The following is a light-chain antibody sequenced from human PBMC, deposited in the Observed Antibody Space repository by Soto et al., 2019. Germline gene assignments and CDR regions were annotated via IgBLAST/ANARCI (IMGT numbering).Light chain of an antibody. J-gene: IGKJ5*01. Sequence: EIVMTQSPATLSVSPGEGATLSCRASQSVGRKLVWYQQKAGQAPRPLSFDASTRATGMPARFSGSGSGTEFTLTISRLEPEDFAVYYCQQYDKWFSITFGQVRR. CDR2: DAS. V-gene: IGKV3-15*01. CDR3: QQYDKWFSIT. CDR1: QSVGRK.